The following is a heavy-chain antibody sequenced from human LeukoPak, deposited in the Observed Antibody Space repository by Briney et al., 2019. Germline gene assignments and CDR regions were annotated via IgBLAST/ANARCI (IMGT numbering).Heavy chain of an antibody. CDR3: ARKQWELGAFDI. J-gene: IGHJ3*02. V-gene: IGHV3-53*01. Sequence: GGSLRLSCAASGFTVSSNYLSWVRQAPGKGLEWVSVIYSGGSTYYADSVKGRFTISRDNSKNTLYLQMNSLRAEDTAVYYCARKQWELGAFDIWGQGTMVTVSS. CDR1: GFTVSSNY. D-gene: IGHD1-26*01. CDR2: IYSGGST.